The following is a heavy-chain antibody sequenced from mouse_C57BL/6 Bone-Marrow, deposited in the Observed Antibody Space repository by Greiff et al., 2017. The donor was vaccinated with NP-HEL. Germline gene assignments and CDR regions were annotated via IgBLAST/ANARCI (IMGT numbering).Heavy chain of an antibody. V-gene: IGHV1-61*01. Sequence: QVHVKQPGAELVRPGSSVKLSCKASGYTFTSYWMDWVKQRPGQGLEWIGNIYPSDSETHYNQKFKDKATLTVDKSSSTAYMQLSSLTSEDSAVYYCARGFIYYGNYFDVWGTGTTVTVSS. CDR3: ARGFIYYGNYFDV. CDR1: GYTFTSYW. D-gene: IGHD2-1*01. J-gene: IGHJ1*03. CDR2: IYPSDSET.